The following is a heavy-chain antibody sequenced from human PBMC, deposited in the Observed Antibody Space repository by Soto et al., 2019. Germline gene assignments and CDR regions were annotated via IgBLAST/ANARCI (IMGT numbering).Heavy chain of an antibody. V-gene: IGHV1-69*12. D-gene: IGHD1-1*01. CDR3: ARAKDRLQLGGNYYYILDV. Sequence: QVQLVQSGAEVKKPGSSVKVSCKASGGTFSTSAISWVRRAPGQGREGVGGIMPVFPTPDYAQRFQGRVTNTAEESTSTAYLELTSLRADDTAVYYCARAKDRLQLGGNYYYILDVWGQGTAITVSS. J-gene: IGHJ6*02. CDR2: IMPVFPTP. CDR1: GGTFSTSA.